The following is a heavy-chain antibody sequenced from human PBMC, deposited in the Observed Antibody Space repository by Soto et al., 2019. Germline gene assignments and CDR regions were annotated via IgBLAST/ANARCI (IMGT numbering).Heavy chain of an antibody. V-gene: IGHV3-30*18. CDR1: GFTFSSYG. J-gene: IGHJ4*02. CDR2: ISYDGINK. CDR3: AKDLRTPGPFFYDSSGYLPRDS. Sequence: QVQLVESGGGVVQPGRSLRLSCAASGFTFSSYGMHWVRQAPGKGLEWVAVISYDGINKYYTDSVKGRFTISRDNSKNTLFLHMNSLRADDTAVYYCAKDLRTPGPFFYDSSGYLPRDSWGQGTLVTVSS. D-gene: IGHD3-22*01.